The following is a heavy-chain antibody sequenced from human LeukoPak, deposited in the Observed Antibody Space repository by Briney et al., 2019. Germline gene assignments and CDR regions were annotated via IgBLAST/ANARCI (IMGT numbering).Heavy chain of an antibody. V-gene: IGHV3-7*01. CDR2: VKEDGSEK. CDR3: ARDQG. Sequence: GGSLRLSCAASGFTFTNYWMSWVRQAPGKGLEWVANVKEDGSEKYYVDSVKGRFTISRDNAKNSLYLQMNSLRAEDTAVYYCARDQGWGQGTLVTVSS. J-gene: IGHJ4*02. CDR1: GFTFTNYW.